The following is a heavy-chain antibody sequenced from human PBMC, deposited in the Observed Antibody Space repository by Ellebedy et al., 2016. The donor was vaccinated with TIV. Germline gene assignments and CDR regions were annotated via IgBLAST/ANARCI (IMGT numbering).Heavy chain of an antibody. D-gene: IGHD3-3*01. CDR2: IYYSGST. CDR1: GGSISSGGYY. Sequence: SETLSLTCTVSGGSISSGGYYWSWIRQHPGKGLEWIGYIYYSGSTYYNPSLKSRVTITVDTSKNQFSLKLSSVTAADTAVYYCARGSMYYDFWSGYYRAWYGMDVWGQGTTVTVSS. J-gene: IGHJ6*02. V-gene: IGHV4-31*03. CDR3: ARGSMYYDFWSGYYRAWYGMDV.